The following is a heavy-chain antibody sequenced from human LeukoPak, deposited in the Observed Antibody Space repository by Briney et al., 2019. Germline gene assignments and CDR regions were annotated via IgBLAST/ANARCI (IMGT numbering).Heavy chain of an antibody. CDR2: INPNSGGT. CDR3: ASATNYYDSSGYYYGY. D-gene: IGHD3-22*01. V-gene: IGHV1-2*02. J-gene: IGHJ4*02. Sequence: VASVEVFCKASGYTFTGYYMHWVRQAPGQGLEWMGWINPNSGGTNYAQKFQGRVTMTRDTSISTAYMELSRLRSDDTAVYYCASATNYYDSSGYYYGYWGQGTLVTVSS. CDR1: GYTFTGYY.